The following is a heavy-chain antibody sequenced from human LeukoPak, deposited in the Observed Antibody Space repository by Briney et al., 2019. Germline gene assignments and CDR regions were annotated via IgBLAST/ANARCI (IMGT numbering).Heavy chain of an antibody. Sequence: PGGSLRLSCAASGFTFSSYSMNWVRQAPGKGLEWVSSISSSSSYIYYADSVKGRFTISRDNAKNSLYLQMNSLRAEDTAVYYCARARDSAGGYDYWGQGTLVTVSS. V-gene: IGHV3-21*01. J-gene: IGHJ4*02. CDR2: ISSSSSYI. CDR1: GFTFSSYS. D-gene: IGHD1-26*01. CDR3: ARARDSAGGYDY.